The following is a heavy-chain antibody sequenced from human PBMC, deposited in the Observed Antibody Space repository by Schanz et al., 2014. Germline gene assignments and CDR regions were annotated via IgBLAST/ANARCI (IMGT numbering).Heavy chain of an antibody. V-gene: IGHV3-11*06. Sequence: QVQLVESGGGLVKPGGSLRLSCVVSGFIFSDHYMSWIRQAPGKGLEWISSMYINSGSTQYADSVKGRFTISRDNAKNSLYLQMNSLRYEDTAVYYCAREGERKGMLPYYFDYWGQGALVTFSS. J-gene: IGHJ4*02. CDR2: MYINSGST. D-gene: IGHD3-10*01. CDR3: AREGERKGMLPYYFDY. CDR1: GFIFSDHY.